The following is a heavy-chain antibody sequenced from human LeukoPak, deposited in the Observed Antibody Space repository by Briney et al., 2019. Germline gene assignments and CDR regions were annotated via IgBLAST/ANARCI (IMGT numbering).Heavy chain of an antibody. J-gene: IGHJ6*03. CDR3: ARDADSSSWPYYYYYMDV. D-gene: IGHD6-13*01. Sequence: GGSLRLSCAASGFTFSSYEMNWVRQAPGKGLEWVSYISSSGSTIYYADSVKGRFTISRDNAKNSLYLQMNSLRAEDTAVYYCARDADSSSWPYYYYYMDVWGKGTTVTISS. V-gene: IGHV3-48*03. CDR1: GFTFSSYE. CDR2: ISSSGSTI.